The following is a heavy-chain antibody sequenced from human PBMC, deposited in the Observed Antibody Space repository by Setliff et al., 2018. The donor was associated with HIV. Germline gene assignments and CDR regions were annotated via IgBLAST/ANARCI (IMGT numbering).Heavy chain of an antibody. D-gene: IGHD2-2*01. V-gene: IGHV3-66*02. CDR2: IYSDGTT. Sequence: GGSLRLSCAASGFSVSNYYMAWVRQAPGKGLEWVSTIYSDGTTYHADSVKGRFTLSRDNSKNTLFLQMNSLRPEDTAVFYCARLRLFSSALDYWGQGTLVTGS. J-gene: IGHJ4*02. CDR3: ARLRLFSSALDY. CDR1: GFSVSNYY.